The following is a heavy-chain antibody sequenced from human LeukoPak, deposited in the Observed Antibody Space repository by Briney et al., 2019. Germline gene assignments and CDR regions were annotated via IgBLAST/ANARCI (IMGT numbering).Heavy chain of an antibody. CDR1: GFTFINAW. Sequence: GGSLRLSCAASGFTFINAWMAWVRQAPGKGLEWVSAISGSGGSTYYADSVKGRFTISRDNSKNTLYLQMNSLRAEDTAVYYCAKDLNSDYDYVWGSYDYWGQGTLVTVSS. J-gene: IGHJ4*02. CDR3: AKDLNSDYDYVWGSYDY. V-gene: IGHV3-23*01. D-gene: IGHD3-16*01. CDR2: ISGSGGST.